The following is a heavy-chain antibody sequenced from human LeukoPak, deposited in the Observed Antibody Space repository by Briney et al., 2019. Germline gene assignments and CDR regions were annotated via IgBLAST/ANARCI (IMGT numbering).Heavy chain of an antibody. J-gene: IGHJ4*02. CDR3: AGGIGYSYGTIDY. V-gene: IGHV1-2*02. D-gene: IGHD5-18*01. CDR1: GYTFTGYY. CDR2: INPNSGCT. Sequence: GASVKVSCKASGYTFTGYYMHWVRQAPGQGLEWMGWINPNSGCTNYAQKFQGRVTITADKSTSTAYMELSSLRSEDTAVYYCAGGIGYSYGTIDYWGQGTLVTVSS.